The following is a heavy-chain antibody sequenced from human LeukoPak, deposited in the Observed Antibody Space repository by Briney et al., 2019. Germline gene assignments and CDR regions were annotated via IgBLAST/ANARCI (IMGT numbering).Heavy chain of an antibody. CDR1: GYTFTSYG. V-gene: IGHV1-18*01. CDR2: ISAYNGNT. D-gene: IGHD3-9*01. Sequence: ASVKVSCKASGYTFTSYGISWVRQAPGQGREWMGWISAYNGNTNYAQKFQGRVTMTRDTSISTAYMELSRLRSDDTAVYYCARSSRYDIWTGYPYWGQGTLVTVSP. J-gene: IGHJ4*02. CDR3: ARSSRYDIWTGYPY.